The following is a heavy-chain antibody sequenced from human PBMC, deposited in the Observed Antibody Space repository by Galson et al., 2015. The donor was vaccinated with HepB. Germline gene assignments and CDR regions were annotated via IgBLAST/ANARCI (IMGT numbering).Heavy chain of an antibody. D-gene: IGHD3-10*01. CDR3: AKDSGDDDGGYPDS. CDR2: LTESGSGT. CDR1: GFAFSDYA. Sequence: SLRLSCAASGFAFSDYAMSWVRQAPGKGLEWVSALTESGSGTYYVDSAKGRFTISRDNSKETLYLLMNNLRADDTALYFCAKDSGDDDGGYPDSWGQGTLVTVSS. V-gene: IGHV3-23*01. J-gene: IGHJ4*02.